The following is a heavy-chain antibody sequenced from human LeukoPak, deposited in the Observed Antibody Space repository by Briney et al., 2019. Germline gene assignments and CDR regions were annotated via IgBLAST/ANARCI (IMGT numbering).Heavy chain of an antibody. Sequence: GGSLRLSCAASGFTFSSYAMHWVRQAPGKGLEWVAVISYDGSNKYYADSVKGRFTISRDNSKNTLYLQMNSLRAEDTAVYYCARGRGIDSWGQGTLVTVSS. J-gene: IGHJ4*02. D-gene: IGHD3-16*01. CDR2: ISYDGSNK. CDR1: GFTFSSYA. CDR3: ARGRGIDS. V-gene: IGHV3-30-3*01.